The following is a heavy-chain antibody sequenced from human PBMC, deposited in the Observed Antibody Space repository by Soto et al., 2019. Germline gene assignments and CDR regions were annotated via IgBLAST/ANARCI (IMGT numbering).Heavy chain of an antibody. V-gene: IGHV6-1*01. Sequence: KQSQTLSLTCAISGDSVSSNSAAWNWIRQSPSRGLEWLGRTYYRSKWYNDYAVSVKSRITINPDTSKNQFSLQLNSVTPEDTAVYYCARAVGIAAAGTHDAFDIWGQGTMVTVSS. CDR2: TYYRSKWYN. CDR1: GDSVSSNSAA. D-gene: IGHD6-13*01. CDR3: ARAVGIAAAGTHDAFDI. J-gene: IGHJ3*02.